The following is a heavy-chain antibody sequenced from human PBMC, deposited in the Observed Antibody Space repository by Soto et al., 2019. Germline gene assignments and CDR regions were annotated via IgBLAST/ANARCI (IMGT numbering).Heavy chain of an antibody. D-gene: IGHD4-17*01. Sequence: PGGSLRLSCAASGFAVSNNSMTWVRQAPGKGLEWISIIYSGGSTKYGDSVKGRFTISRDNSKNTLYLQMNSLRAEDTAVYYCARVPTVTPVFFDYWGQGTLVTVSS. CDR2: IYSGGST. V-gene: IGHV3-66*01. CDR3: ARVPTVTPVFFDY. CDR1: GFAVSNNS. J-gene: IGHJ4*02.